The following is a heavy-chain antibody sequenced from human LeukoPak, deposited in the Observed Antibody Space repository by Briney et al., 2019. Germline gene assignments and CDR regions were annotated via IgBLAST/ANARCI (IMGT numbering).Heavy chain of an antibody. Sequence: GGSLRLSCAASGFTFSSYGMHWVRQAPGKGLEWVAVMSFDGSHTYYADSVKGRFTISRDNSKNTLYLQMNSLRAGDTAVYYCAQTPDYYDSSGHFDYWGQGTLVTVSS. CDR3: AQTPDYYDSSGHFDY. CDR1: GFTFSSYG. CDR2: MSFDGSHT. J-gene: IGHJ4*02. V-gene: IGHV3-30*03. D-gene: IGHD3-22*01.